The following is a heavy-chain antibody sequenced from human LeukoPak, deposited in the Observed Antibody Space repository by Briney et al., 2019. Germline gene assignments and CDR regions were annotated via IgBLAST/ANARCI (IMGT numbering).Heavy chain of an antibody. D-gene: IGHD3-9*01. CDR1: GFTFRTYW. V-gene: IGHV3-30*18. CDR2: ISYGGSNK. CDR3: AKDSGTILRYFDWLLYPDY. Sequence: GGSLRLSCAASGFTFRTYWLSWVRQAPGKGLEWVAVISYGGSNKYYADSVKGRFTISRDNSKNTLYLQMNSLRAEDTAVYYCAKDSGTILRYFDWLLYPDYWGQGTLVTVSS. J-gene: IGHJ4*02.